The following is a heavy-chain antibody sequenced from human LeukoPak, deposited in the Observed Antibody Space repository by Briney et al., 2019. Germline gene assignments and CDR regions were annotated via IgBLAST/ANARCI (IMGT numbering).Heavy chain of an antibody. CDR1: GGSISPYH. D-gene: IGHD3-22*01. CDR2: INPSGST. V-gene: IGHV4-4*07. J-gene: IGHJ4*02. CDR3: ARGYYDSSAYYDD. Sequence: SSETLSLTCTVSGGSISPYHWSWIRQPAGKGLEWIGRINPSGSTNYNPSLKSRVTMSLDTSKNQISLKLSSATAADTAAYYCARGYYDSSAYYDDWGQGTLVTVSS.